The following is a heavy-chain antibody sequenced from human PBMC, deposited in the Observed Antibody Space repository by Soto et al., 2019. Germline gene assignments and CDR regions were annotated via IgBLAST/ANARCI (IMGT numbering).Heavy chain of an antibody. CDR2: ISAYNGNT. Sequence: ASVKVSCKASGYSFTSYGISWVRQAPGQGLEWMGWISAYNGNTYYAQRLQGRVTMTTDTSTTTTYMELRSLRSDDTAVYYCARTRPYYYDSSGYFPFDYWGQGTLVTVSS. CDR1: GYSFTSYG. CDR3: ARTRPYYYDSSGYFPFDY. J-gene: IGHJ4*02. V-gene: IGHV1-18*01. D-gene: IGHD3-22*01.